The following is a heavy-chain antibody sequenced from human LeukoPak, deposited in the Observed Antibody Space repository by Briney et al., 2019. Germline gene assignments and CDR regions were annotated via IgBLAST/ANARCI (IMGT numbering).Heavy chain of an antibody. Sequence: PGRSLRLSCAASGFTFDDYAMHWVRQAPGRGLEWVSGMNWNGGITGYADSVKGRFAISRDNAKNSLYLQMDSLRAEDTAVYYCARGTGRSIVGATTNYWGQGTLVTVSS. CDR2: MNWNGGIT. CDR1: GFTFDDYA. V-gene: IGHV3-9*01. J-gene: IGHJ4*02. CDR3: ARGTGRSIVGATTNY. D-gene: IGHD1-26*01.